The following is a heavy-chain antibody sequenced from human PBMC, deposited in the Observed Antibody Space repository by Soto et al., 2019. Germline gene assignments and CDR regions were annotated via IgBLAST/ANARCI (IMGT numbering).Heavy chain of an antibody. CDR1: GGTFSSYR. D-gene: IGHD6-13*01. J-gene: IGHJ4*02. Sequence: SVKVSCKASGGTFSSYRINWVRQAPGQGLEWVGGIVPIYRTADYAQKFQGRVTITADESARTSYMGLRNLKSQDTAVYYCVRDSGAKLSSSWGQGTLVTVSS. CDR2: IVPIYRTA. CDR3: VRDSGAKLSSS. V-gene: IGHV1-69*13.